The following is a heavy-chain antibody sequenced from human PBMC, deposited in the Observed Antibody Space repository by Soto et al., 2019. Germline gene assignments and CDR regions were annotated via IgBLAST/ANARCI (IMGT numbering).Heavy chain of an antibody. J-gene: IGHJ4*02. Sequence: PGGSLRLSCAASGFTFSSHGMHWVRQAPGKGLEWVAVISYDGSNKYYADSVKGRFTISRDNSKNTLYLQMNSLRAEDTAVYYCAKDPDLYCSSTSCRSYYFDYWGQGTLVTVSS. CDR1: GFTFSSHG. CDR2: ISYDGSNK. D-gene: IGHD2-2*01. CDR3: AKDPDLYCSSTSCRSYYFDY. V-gene: IGHV3-30*18.